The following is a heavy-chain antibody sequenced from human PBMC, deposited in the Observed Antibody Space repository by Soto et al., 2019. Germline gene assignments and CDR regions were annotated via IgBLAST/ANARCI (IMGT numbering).Heavy chain of an antibody. V-gene: IGHV1-8*01. CDR1: GNTFSSYD. J-gene: IGHJ4*02. CDR2: MSPKDGNT. Sequence: ASVKVSCKASGNTFSSYDINWVRQAAEQGLEWMGWMSPKDGNTGSAQKFQGRVTMTRDPSISTAYMELSSLRSDDTAVYHCTREKPGTSDPFDSWGQGTLVTVSS. CDR3: TREKPGTSDPFDS.